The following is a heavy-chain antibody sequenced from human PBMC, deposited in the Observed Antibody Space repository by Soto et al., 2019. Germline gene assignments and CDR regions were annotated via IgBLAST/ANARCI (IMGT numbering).Heavy chain of an antibody. V-gene: IGHV3-23*01. CDR2: ISGSGGST. CDR3: AKDPFSSGSYFFDY. CDR1: GFTFSSYA. D-gene: IGHD1-26*01. Sequence: GGSLRLSCAASGFTFSSYAMSWVRQAPGKGLEWVSGISGSGGSTDYADFVKGRFTISRDNSKNTLYLQMNSLRAEDTAVYYCAKDPFSSGSYFFDYWGQGTLVTISS. J-gene: IGHJ4*02.